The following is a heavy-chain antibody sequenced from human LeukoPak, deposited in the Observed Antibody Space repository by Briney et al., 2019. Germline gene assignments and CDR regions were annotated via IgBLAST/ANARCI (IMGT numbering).Heavy chain of an antibody. CDR2: INAGNGNT. V-gene: IGHV1-3*01. Sequence: GASVKVSCKASGYTFTSYAMHWVRQAPGQRLEWMGWINAGNGNTKYSQKFQGRVTITADKSTSTAYMELSSLRSEDTAVYYCARRSQDAFDIWGQGTMVTVSS. CDR3: ARRSQDAFDI. CDR1: GYTFTSYA. J-gene: IGHJ3*02.